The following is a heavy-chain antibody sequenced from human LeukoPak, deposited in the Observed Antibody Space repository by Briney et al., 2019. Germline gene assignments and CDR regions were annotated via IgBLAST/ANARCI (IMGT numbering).Heavy chain of an antibody. CDR1: GYTFTDYY. J-gene: IGHJ4*02. V-gene: IGHV1-2*02. Sequence: ASVKVSCKASGYTFTDYYMHWVRQAPGQGLEWMGWINPNNGGTNYARKFQGRVTMTSDTSISTAYMGLRSLRSDDTAVYYCARVRSRELDYWGQGTLVTVSS. CDR2: INPNNGGT. D-gene: IGHD2-2*01. CDR3: ARVRSRELDY.